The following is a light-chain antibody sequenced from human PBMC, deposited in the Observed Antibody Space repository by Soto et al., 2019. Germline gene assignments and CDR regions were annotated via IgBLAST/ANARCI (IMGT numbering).Light chain of an antibody. Sequence: EIVLMQSPGTLSLSPGEGATLSCRASQSVNSNYLAWYQQKPGQAPTVLIFDTSRRATGVPDRFSGSGSGTDFTLTISRLEPDDFAVYYCQQRHMWPITFGQGTRLEIK. V-gene: IGKV3D-20*02. CDR3: QQRHMWPIT. CDR2: DTS. CDR1: QSVNSNY. J-gene: IGKJ5*01.